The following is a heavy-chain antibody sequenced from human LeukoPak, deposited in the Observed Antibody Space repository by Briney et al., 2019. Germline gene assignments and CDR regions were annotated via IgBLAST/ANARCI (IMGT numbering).Heavy chain of an antibody. CDR3: ARDNGSSWYENWFDP. CDR1: GGSISSYY. D-gene: IGHD6-13*01. V-gene: IGHV4-59*01. Sequence: SETLSLTCTVSGGSISSYYWSWIRQPPGKRLEWIGYIYYSGSTNYNPSLKSRVTISVDKSKNQFSLKLSSVTAADTAVYYCARDNGSSWYENWFDPWGQGTLVTVSS. J-gene: IGHJ5*02. CDR2: IYYSGST.